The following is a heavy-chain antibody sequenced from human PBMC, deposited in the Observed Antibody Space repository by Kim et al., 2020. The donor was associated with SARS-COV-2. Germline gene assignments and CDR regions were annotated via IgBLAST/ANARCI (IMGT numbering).Heavy chain of an antibody. CDR2: INPTSGGT. Sequence: ASVKVSCKASGYTVTGPYMHWVRQAPGQGLEYMGWINPTSGGTKIAQKCQGRVTITRDTSVSTAYMELSSLLSDDSAVYYCVTDPRAGLELSPLSSFDGRGQGTLVTVSS. CDR3: VTDPRAGLELSPLSSFDG. CDR1: GYTVTGPY. J-gene: IGHJ4*02. D-gene: IGHD1-26*01. V-gene: IGHV1-2*02.